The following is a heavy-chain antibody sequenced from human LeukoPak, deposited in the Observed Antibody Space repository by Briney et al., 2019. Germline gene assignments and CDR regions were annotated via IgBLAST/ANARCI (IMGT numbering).Heavy chain of an antibody. V-gene: IGHV3-7*01. CDR3: ARLYYYDSSGYYYVFDY. J-gene: IGHJ4*02. CDR2: IKQDGNEK. D-gene: IGHD3-22*01. Sequence: GGSLRLSCGASGFTFTSHWMGWVRQAPGKGLEWVANIKQDGNEKYYVESVKGRFIISRDNAKNSLYLQMNSLRAEDTAVYYCARLYYYDSSGYYYVFDYWGQGTLVTVSS. CDR1: GFTFTSHW.